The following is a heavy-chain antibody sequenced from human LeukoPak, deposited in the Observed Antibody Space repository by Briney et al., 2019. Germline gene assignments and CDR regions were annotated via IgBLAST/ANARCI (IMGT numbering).Heavy chain of an antibody. CDR1: GGTFSSYA. V-gene: IGHV1-69*04. Sequence: SVKVSCTASGGTFSSYAISWVRQAPGQGLEWMGRIIPIFGIANYAQKFQGRVTITADKSTSTAYMELSSLRSEDTAVYYCARDRRGVYYYDSSGYNNWFDPWGQGTLVTVSS. CDR3: ARDRRGVYYYDSSGYNNWFDP. J-gene: IGHJ5*02. D-gene: IGHD3-22*01. CDR2: IIPIFGIA.